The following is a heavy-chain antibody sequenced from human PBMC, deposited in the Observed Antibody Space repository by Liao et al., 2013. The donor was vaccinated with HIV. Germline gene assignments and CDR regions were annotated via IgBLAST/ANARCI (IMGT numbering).Heavy chain of an antibody. Sequence: QVQLQQWGAGLLKPSETLSLTCAVYGGSFSGYYWSWIRQPPREGAGVDWACLYQWDRQLQPLPQDSSHHITTTRPRTSFSFDLRSVTAADTAVYYCARDWATRVILDAFDLWGQGTMVTVSS. V-gene: IGHV4-34*11. CDR3: ARDWATRVILDAFDL. CDR2: LYQWDR. J-gene: IGHJ3*01. D-gene: IGHD2/OR15-2a*01. CDR1: GGSFSGYY.